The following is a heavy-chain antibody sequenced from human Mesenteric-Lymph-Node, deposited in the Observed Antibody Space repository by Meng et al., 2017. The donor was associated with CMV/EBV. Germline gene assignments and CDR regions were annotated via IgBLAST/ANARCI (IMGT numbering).Heavy chain of an antibody. CDR2: IKQDGTEK. CDR3: ARVDPDSSGYYLYGMDV. J-gene: IGHJ6*02. Sequence: GGSLRLSCAASGSTVSNNYMSWVRQAPGKGLEWVANIKQDGTEKYYVDSVKGRFTISRDNAKKSLYLQMNSLRVEDTAVYFCARVDPDSSGYYLYGMDVWGQGTTVTVSS. D-gene: IGHD3-22*01. V-gene: IGHV3-7*01. CDR1: GSTVSNNY.